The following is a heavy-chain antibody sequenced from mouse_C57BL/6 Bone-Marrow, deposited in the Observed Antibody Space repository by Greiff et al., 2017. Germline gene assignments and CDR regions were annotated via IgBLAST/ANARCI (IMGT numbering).Heavy chain of an antibody. D-gene: IGHD2-3*01. CDR1: GFNIKDYY. J-gene: IGHJ3*01. CDR3: ARDWLLPVFAY. CDR2: IDPEDGET. V-gene: IGHV14-2*01. Sequence: EVQGVESGAELVKPGASVTLSCTASGFNIKDYYMHWVKQRTEQGLEWIGRIDPEDGETKYAPKFQGKATITADTSSNTAYLQLSSLTSEDTAVYYCARDWLLPVFAYWGQGTLVTVSA.